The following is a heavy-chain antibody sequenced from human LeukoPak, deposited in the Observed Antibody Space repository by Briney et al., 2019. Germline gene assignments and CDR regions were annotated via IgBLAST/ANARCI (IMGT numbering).Heavy chain of an antibody. D-gene: IGHD5-24*01. CDR3: ARFLSRRWLQSE. CDR1: GGTFSSYA. V-gene: IGHV1-69*05. J-gene: IGHJ4*02. CDR2: IIPIFGTA. Sequence: SVKVSCKASGGTFSSYAISWVRQAPGQGLEWMGGIIPIFGTANYAQEFQGRVTITTDESTSTAYMELSSLRSEDTAVYYCARFLSRRWLQSEWGQGTLVTVSS.